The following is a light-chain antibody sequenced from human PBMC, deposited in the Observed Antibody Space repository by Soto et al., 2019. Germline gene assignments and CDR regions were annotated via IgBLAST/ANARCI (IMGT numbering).Light chain of an antibody. V-gene: IGKV3-15*01. Sequence: EVVMTQSPATLSVSPGERATLSCRASQSVSSTLAWYQQKPGQAPRLLIYGASTRATGIPARFSGSGSGTEFPLTISSLQSEDFAVYYCQQYSTWPLTFGGGTKVESK. J-gene: IGKJ4*01. CDR1: QSVSST. CDR2: GAS. CDR3: QQYSTWPLT.